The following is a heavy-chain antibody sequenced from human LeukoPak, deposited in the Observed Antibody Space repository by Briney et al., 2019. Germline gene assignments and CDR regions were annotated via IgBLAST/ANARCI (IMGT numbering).Heavy chain of an antibody. D-gene: IGHD5-24*01. Sequence: GGSLRLSCAASGFTFSSYSMNWVRQAPGKGLEWVSSISSSSSYIYYADSVKGRFTISRDNAKNSLYLQMNSLRAEDTAVYYCARDPATGLDDYWGQGTLVTVSS. CDR3: ARDPATGLDDY. CDR2: ISSSSSYI. J-gene: IGHJ4*02. V-gene: IGHV3-21*01. CDR1: GFTFSSYS.